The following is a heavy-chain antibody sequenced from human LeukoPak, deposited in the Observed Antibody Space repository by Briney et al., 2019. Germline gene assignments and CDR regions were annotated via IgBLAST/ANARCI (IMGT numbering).Heavy chain of an antibody. CDR1: GDSISNGVKY. V-gene: IGHV4-31*03. CDR2: IYHSGRS. D-gene: IGHD2-8*02. CDR3: ARDQVECTGGTCQSRVGFDF. Sequence: SETLSLTCTVSGDSISNGVKYWSWIRQHPGRGLEWIGYIYHSGRSYYNPSLKSRITMSVDTSKNQFSLNLSSVTAADTAVYYCARDQVECTGGTCQSRVGFDFWGQGTLVTVSS. J-gene: IGHJ4*02.